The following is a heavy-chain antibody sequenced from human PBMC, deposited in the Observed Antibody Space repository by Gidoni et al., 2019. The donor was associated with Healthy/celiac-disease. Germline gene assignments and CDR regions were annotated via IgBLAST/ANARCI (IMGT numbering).Heavy chain of an antibody. Sequence: QVQLQESGPGLVKPSETLSLICTVSGGSVNSGSYYWSWIRQPPGKGLEWIGYIYYSGSTNYNPSLKSRVTISVDTSKNQFSLKLSSVTAADTAVYYCARDRYSSGWGYWGQGTLVTVSS. CDR1: GGSVNSGSYY. J-gene: IGHJ4*02. D-gene: IGHD6-19*01. CDR3: ARDRYSSGWGY. CDR2: IYYSGST. V-gene: IGHV4-61*01.